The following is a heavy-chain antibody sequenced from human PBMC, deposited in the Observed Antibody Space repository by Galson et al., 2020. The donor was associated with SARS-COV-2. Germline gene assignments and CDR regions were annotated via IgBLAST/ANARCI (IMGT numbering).Heavy chain of an antibody. CDR2: TYYRSKWHN. CDR3: ARTASGYFDN. J-gene: IGHJ4*02. V-gene: IGHV6-1*01. CDR1: GDSVSSKSAA. Sequence: SETMSLTCAISGDSVSSKSAAWNWIRQSPSRSLEWLGRTYYRSKWHNDYELSVKSRITINPDTSKNQFSLQLNSVTPEDTAVYYCARTASGYFDNWGQGTLVTVSS. D-gene: IGHD3-22*01.